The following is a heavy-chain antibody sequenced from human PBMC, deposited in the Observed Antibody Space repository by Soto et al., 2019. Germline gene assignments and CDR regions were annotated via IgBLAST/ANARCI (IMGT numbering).Heavy chain of an antibody. V-gene: IGHV1-18*01. CDR3: ARDHCSGGSCYKGIDY. J-gene: IGHJ4*02. CDR2: ISAYNGNT. Sequence: ASVKVSCKASGYTFTSYGISWVRQAPGQGLEWMGWISAYNGNTNYAQKLQGRVTMTTDTSTSTAYMELRSLRSDDTAVYYCARDHCSGGSCYKGIDYWGQGTLVTVSS. CDR1: GYTFTSYG. D-gene: IGHD2-15*01.